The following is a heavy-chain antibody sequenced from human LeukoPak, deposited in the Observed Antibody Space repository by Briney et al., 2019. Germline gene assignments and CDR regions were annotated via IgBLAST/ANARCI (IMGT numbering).Heavy chain of an antibody. Sequence: GGSLRLSCAASGFTFSSFAMTWVRQAPRKGLEWVSAISDSGGNTYYADAVKGRFTISRDNSKNTLYLQMNILRAEDTAAYDCAKDQYGGNPQYYFDYWGQGTLVTVSS. J-gene: IGHJ4*02. D-gene: IGHD4-23*01. CDR3: AKDQYGGNPQYYFDY. CDR1: GFTFSSFA. V-gene: IGHV3-23*01. CDR2: ISDSGGNT.